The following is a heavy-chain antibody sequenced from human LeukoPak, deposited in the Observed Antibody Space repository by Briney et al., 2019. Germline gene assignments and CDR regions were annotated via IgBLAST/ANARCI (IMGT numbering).Heavy chain of an antibody. Sequence: ASVKVSCKASGYTFTNYGISWVRQAPGQGLEWMGWISAYNGNTNYAQKLQGRVTMTTDTSTSTAYMELRSLRSDDTAVYYCARDGAYFDWSLRGYYFDYWGQGTLVTVSS. V-gene: IGHV1-18*01. D-gene: IGHD3-9*01. CDR1: GYTFTNYG. J-gene: IGHJ4*02. CDR2: ISAYNGNT. CDR3: ARDGAYFDWSLRGYYFDY.